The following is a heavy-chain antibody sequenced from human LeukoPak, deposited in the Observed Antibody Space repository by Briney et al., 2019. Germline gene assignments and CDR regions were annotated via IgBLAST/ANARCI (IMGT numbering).Heavy chain of an antibody. Sequence: PSETLSLTCTVSGGSISSGGYYWSWIRQHPGKGLEWIGYIYYSGSTYYNPSLKSRVTISVDTSKNQFSLKLSSVTAADTAVYYCARGLTYGSGSYYPAVDVWGKGTTVTVSS. V-gene: IGHV4-31*03. J-gene: IGHJ6*04. D-gene: IGHD3-10*01. CDR2: IYYSGST. CDR3: ARGLTYGSGSYYPAVDV. CDR1: GGSISSGGYY.